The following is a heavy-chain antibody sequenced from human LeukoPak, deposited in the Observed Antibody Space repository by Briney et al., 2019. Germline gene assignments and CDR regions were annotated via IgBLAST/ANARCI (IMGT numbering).Heavy chain of an antibody. J-gene: IGHJ2*01. V-gene: IGHV4-59*08. CDR3: ARLNLRYFESSDFPYWYFTL. CDR2: VYYSGAT. CDR1: DGSISNHY. D-gene: IGHD3-22*01. Sequence: SETLSLTCTVSDGSISNHYWSWIRQPPGKGLQWIGYVYYSGATKYNPSLKSRASMSVDASKKQFSLRLSSVPATDTAVYYCARLNLRYFESSDFPYWYFTLWGRGTLVTVSS.